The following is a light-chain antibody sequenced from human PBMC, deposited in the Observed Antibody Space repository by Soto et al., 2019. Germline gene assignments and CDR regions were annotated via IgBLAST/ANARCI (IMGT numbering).Light chain of an antibody. CDR2: DAF. V-gene: IGKV3-11*01. CDR3: QQRSSWPLT. Sequence: EIVLTQSPATLSLSPGERATLSCRASQSVGSYFAWYQQKPGQAPRLLIYDAFSRATGIPARFSGSGSGTDFTLTNSSLEPEDFAVYFCQQRSSWPLTFGGGTMVEIK. J-gene: IGKJ4*01. CDR1: QSVGSY.